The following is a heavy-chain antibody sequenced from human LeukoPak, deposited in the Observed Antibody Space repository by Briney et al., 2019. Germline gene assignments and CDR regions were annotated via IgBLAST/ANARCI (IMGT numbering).Heavy chain of an antibody. Sequence: PSETLSLTCTVSGGSISSTSYYWGWIRQPPGKGLEWIGSIYYRGSTYYNPSLKSRVTISVDTSKNQFSLKLTSVTAADTAVYYCARVGVYDSSRRQFDYWGQGTLVTVS. J-gene: IGHJ4*02. CDR3: ARVGVYDSSRRQFDY. CDR1: GGSISSTSYY. D-gene: IGHD3-22*01. V-gene: IGHV4-39*07. CDR2: IYYRGST.